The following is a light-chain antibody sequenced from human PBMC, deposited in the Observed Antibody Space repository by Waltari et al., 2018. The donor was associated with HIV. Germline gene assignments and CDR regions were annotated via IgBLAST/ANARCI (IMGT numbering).Light chain of an antibody. CDR1: SGSVSSAYY. CDR3: LLYMASGRV. J-gene: IGLJ3*02. CDR2: NTD. Sequence: QTVVTQEPSFSVSPGGTITLTCGLSSGSVSSAYYPSWYQQTTGQPPRIFLHNTDVLSSGLPDRFSGSIVGNKAALTITGAQSEDESDYYCLLYMASGRVFGGGTRLTVL. V-gene: IGLV8-61*01.